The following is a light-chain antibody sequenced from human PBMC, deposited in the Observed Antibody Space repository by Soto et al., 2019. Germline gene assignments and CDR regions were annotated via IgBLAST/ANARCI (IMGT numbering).Light chain of an antibody. V-gene: IGKV2-30*02. Sequence: AVLTQSPLSLPVTLGQPASISCRSSQSLLHTNGGTFLNWFQRRPGQSPRRLIYKISNRDSGVPDRFSGSASGTDFTLRISRVEAEDVGVYYCMQATDWPYTFGQGTKLEI. J-gene: IGKJ2*01. CDR1: QSLLHTNGGTF. CDR3: MQATDWPYT. CDR2: KIS.